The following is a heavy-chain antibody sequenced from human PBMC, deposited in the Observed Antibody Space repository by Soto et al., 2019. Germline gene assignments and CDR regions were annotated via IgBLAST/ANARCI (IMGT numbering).Heavy chain of an antibody. Sequence: GEFLKISCKVSGYSFPSFWIGWVRQMPGKGLEWLGSIYPGDSETRYSPSFQGEVTISADKSITTAYLHWSSLRASDTATYYCVKQHPLDSRAWHNWGQGTLVTVSS. D-gene: IGHD6-19*01. CDR1: GYSFPSFW. J-gene: IGHJ4*02. V-gene: IGHV5-51*01. CDR2: IYPGDSET. CDR3: VKQHPLDSRAWHN.